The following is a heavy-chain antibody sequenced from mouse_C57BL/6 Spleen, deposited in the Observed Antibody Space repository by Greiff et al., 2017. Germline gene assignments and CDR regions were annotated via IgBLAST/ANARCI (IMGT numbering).Heavy chain of an antibody. Sequence: QVQLQQSGAELVRPGTSVKVSCKASGYAFTNYLIEWVKQRPGQGLEWIGVINPGSGGTNYNEKFKGKATLTADKSSSTAYMQLSSLTSEDSAVYISAKSEGSTLGTTVYFDYWGQGTTLTVSS. CDR2: INPGSGGT. V-gene: IGHV1-54*01. D-gene: IGHD2-2*01. CDR1: GYAFTNYL. J-gene: IGHJ2*01. CDR3: AKSEGSTLGTTVYFDY.